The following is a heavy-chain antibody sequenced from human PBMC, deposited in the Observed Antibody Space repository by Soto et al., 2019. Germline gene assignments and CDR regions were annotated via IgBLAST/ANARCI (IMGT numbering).Heavy chain of an antibody. D-gene: IGHD2-15*01. Sequence: PGESLKISCKGSGYTFSSYWIAWVRQMPGKGLEWVGIIYPGDSETRITPSFQGQVSISADKSINTAYLQWSSLWAADTAMYYCARVRGCSDGTCYPFDYWGQGTLVTVSS. J-gene: IGHJ4*02. CDR2: IYPGDSET. CDR3: ARVRGCSDGTCYPFDY. CDR1: GYTFSSYW. V-gene: IGHV5-51*01.